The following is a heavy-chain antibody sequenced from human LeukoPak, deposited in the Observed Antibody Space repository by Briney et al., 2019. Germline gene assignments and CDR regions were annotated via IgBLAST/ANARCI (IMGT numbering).Heavy chain of an antibody. CDR2: IYYSGST. Sequence: PSETLSLTCTVSGGSISSSSYYWGWIRQPPGKGLEWIGSIYYSGSTYYNPSLKSRVTISVDTSKNQFSLKLSSVTAADTAVYYCARDVSFMVRGPLDYWGQGTLVTVSS. J-gene: IGHJ4*02. V-gene: IGHV4-39*07. CDR3: ARDVSFMVRGPLDY. D-gene: IGHD3-10*01. CDR1: GGSISSSSYY.